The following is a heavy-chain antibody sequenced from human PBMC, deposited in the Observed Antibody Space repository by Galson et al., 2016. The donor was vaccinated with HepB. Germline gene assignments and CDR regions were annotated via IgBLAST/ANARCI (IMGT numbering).Heavy chain of an antibody. J-gene: IGHJ3*02. Sequence: QSGADVKQPGESLKISCKGSGYSFTSYWIGWVRQMPGKGLEWMGIIYPGDSDIRYSPSFQGQVTMSADKSISTAYLQWSSLKASDTAMYYCARGLYDYVWGSYSYTLPDAFDIWGQGTMVTVSS. CDR3: ARGLYDYVWGSYSYTLPDAFDI. D-gene: IGHD3-16*02. CDR2: IYPGDSDI. V-gene: IGHV5-51*01. CDR1: GYSFTSYW.